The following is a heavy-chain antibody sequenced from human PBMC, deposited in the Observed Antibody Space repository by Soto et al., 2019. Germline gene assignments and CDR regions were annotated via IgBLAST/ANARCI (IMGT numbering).Heavy chain of an antibody. CDR2: IWYDGSNK. Sequence: AGGSLRLSCAASGFTFSSYGMHWVRQAPGKGLEWVAVIWYDGSNKYYADSVKGRFTISRDNSKNTLYLQINSLRAEDTAVYYCAREELNHECSGYYWVYPFGPWGQGSLVSVSA. V-gene: IGHV3-33*01. D-gene: IGHD3-22*01. J-gene: IGHJ5*02. CDR1: GFTFSSYG. CDR3: AREELNHECSGYYWVYPFGP.